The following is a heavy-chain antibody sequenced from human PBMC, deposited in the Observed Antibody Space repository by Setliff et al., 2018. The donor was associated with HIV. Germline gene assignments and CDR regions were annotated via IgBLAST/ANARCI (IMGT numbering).Heavy chain of an antibody. CDR1: GGSVSSTSNY. Sequence: SETLSLTCSVSGGSVSSTSNYWGWIRQPPGKGLEWIGSIYYSGSTYYNPSLKSRVTISVDTSKNQFSLNLTSVTAADTAVYYCARSKTFYDFWGGYYTHGAFKIWGLGTMVTVSS. CDR3: ARSKTFYDFWGGYYTHGAFKI. D-gene: IGHD3-3*01. V-gene: IGHV4-39*01. J-gene: IGHJ3*02. CDR2: IYYSGST.